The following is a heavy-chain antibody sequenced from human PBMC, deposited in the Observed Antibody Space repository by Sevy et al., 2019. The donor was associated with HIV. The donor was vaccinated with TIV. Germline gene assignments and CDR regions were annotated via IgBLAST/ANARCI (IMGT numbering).Heavy chain of an antibody. CDR2: IWYDGSNK. J-gene: IGHJ4*02. CDR3: ARDWRTWLTGYYFDY. CDR1: GFTFSSYG. V-gene: IGHV3-33*01. Sequence: GGSLRLSCAASGFTFSSYGMHWVRQAPGKGLEWVAVIWYDGSNKYYADSVKGRFTISIDNSKNTLYLQMNSLRAEDTAVYYCARDWRTWLTGYYFDYWGQGTLVTVSS. D-gene: IGHD3-9*01.